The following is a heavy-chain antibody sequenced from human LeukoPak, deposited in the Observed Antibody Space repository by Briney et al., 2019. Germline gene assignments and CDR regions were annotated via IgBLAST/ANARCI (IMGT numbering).Heavy chain of an antibody. Sequence: GGSLRLSCAASGFTVSSNYMSWVRQAPGKGLEWVSVIYSGGSTYYADSVKGRFTISRDNSKNTLYLQMNSLRAEDTAVYYCARDLNLQTYGWFDPWGQGTLVTVSS. CDR3: ARDLNLQTYGWFDP. D-gene: IGHD3-10*01. J-gene: IGHJ5*02. CDR1: GFTVSSNY. CDR2: IYSGGST. V-gene: IGHV3-53*01.